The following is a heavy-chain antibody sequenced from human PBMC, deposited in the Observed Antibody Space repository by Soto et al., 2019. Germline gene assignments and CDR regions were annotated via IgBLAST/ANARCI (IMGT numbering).Heavy chain of an antibody. CDR1: GGSFSGYY. CDR2: INHSGST. V-gene: IGHV4-34*01. CDR3: RGDRSYDTTYYYYGMDV. D-gene: IGHD5-12*01. J-gene: IGHJ6*02. Sequence: KPSETLSLTCAVYGGSFSGYYWSWIRQPPGKGLEWIGEINHSGSTNYNPSLKSRVTISVDTSKNQFSLKLSSVTAADTAVYYCRGDRSYDTTYYYYGMDVWGQGTTVTVSS.